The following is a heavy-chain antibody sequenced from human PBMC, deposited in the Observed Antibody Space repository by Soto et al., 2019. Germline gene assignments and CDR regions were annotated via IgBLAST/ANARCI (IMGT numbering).Heavy chain of an antibody. V-gene: IGHV4-30-4*01. D-gene: IGHD3-3*01. CDR1: GGSISSGNYS. CDR2: IYNSGIT. J-gene: IGHJ5*02. CDR3: ARGVTVFGLVSRFWFDP. Sequence: SETLSLTCTVSGGSISSGNYSWSWVRQSPGKGLEWIGHIYNSGITYYNPSLKSRVVISIDTSRNQFSLRLNSLTAADRAVYFCARGVTVFGLVSRFWFDPWGQGTVVTVSS.